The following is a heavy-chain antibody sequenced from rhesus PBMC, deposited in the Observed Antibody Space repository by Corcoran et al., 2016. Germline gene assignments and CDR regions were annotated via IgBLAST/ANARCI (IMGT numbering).Heavy chain of an antibody. CDR3: ASRSSPSGYSEEGAFDF. J-gene: IGHJ3*01. Sequence: QVQLPESGPGLVKPSETLSLTCAVTGYSISRGYGWSWIRKPPGTGLEGVGYIGVGRSRTNYKPSLKSGVTIAKDTAKNQVALKLSSVTAADTAVYYCASRSSPSGYSEEGAFDFWGQGLRVTVSS. CDR1: GYSISRGYG. CDR2: IGVGRSRT. V-gene: IGHV4-127*01. D-gene: IGHD5-24*01.